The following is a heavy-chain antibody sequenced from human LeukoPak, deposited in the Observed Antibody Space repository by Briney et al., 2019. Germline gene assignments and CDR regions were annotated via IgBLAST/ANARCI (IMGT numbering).Heavy chain of an antibody. V-gene: IGHV1-2*02. D-gene: IGHD5-18*01. J-gene: IGHJ4*02. Sequence: ASVKVSYKASGYTFTGYYMHWVRQAPGQGLEWMGWINPNSGGTNYAQKFQGRVTMTRDTSISTAYMELSRLRSDDTAVYYCARGRPSTTAMGKIDYWGQGTLVTVSS. CDR2: INPNSGGT. CDR3: ARGRPSTTAMGKIDY. CDR1: GYTFTGYY.